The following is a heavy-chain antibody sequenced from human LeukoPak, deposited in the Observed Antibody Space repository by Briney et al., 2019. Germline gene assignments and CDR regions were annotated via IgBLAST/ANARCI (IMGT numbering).Heavy chain of an antibody. CDR1: GFTFSSYA. V-gene: IGHV3-30-3*01. CDR3: ARGGPTYSSGAFDY. Sequence: GGSLRLSCAAFGFTFSSYAMHWVRQAPGKGLEWVAVISYDGSNKYYADSVKGRFTISRDNSKNTLYLQMNSLRAEDTAVYYCARGGPTYSSGAFDYWGQGTLVTVSS. J-gene: IGHJ4*02. D-gene: IGHD6-19*01. CDR2: ISYDGSNK.